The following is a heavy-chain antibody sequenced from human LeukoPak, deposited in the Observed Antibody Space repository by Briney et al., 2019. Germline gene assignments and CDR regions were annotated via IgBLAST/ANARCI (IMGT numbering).Heavy chain of an antibody. D-gene: IGHD6-13*01. V-gene: IGHV3-23*01. CDR2: ISGSADNT. J-gene: IGHJ4*02. CDR3: AKSGSSWHEGPLEC. CDR1: GFIFDNYA. Sequence: PGGSLRLSCVASGFIFDNYALSWVRQAPGKGLEWVSGISGSADNTYYADSVKGRFTISRDNSKNTMSVQMNSLRADDTAVYYCAKSGSSWHEGPLECGGQGTLVTVSS.